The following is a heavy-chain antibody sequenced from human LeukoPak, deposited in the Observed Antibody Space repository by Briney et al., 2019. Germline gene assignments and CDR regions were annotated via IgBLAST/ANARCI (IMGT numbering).Heavy chain of an antibody. Sequence: SETLSLTCTVSGGSISSSSYYWGWIRQPPGKGLEWIGSIYYSGSTYYNPSLKSRATISVDTSKNQFSLELSSVPAADTAGYYCGRERRIMVRGVIPKEDCGGFVPWGEGTLVTVS. V-gene: IGHV4-39*07. D-gene: IGHD3-10*01. J-gene: IGHJ5*02. CDR1: GGSISSSSYY. CDR2: IYYSGST. CDR3: GRERRIMVRGVIPKEDCGGFVP.